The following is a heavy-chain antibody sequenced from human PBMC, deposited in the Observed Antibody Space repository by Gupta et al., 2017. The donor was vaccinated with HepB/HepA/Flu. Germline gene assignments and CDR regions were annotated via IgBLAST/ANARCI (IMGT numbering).Heavy chain of an antibody. CDR1: GFTFSSFD. CDR2: INRDAGKT. CDR3: AKALASGRMFYFDS. V-gene: IGHV3-23*01. D-gene: IGHD6-19*01. J-gene: IGHJ4*02. Sequence: EVQLLESGGGLLQPGASLRLSCAASGFTFSSFDMNWVRQAPGKGLEWGSGINRDAGKTHYADFVKGRFTISRDNSRNTLSLQMTSLRVEDTAVYYWAKALASGRMFYFDSWGQGTLVTVS.